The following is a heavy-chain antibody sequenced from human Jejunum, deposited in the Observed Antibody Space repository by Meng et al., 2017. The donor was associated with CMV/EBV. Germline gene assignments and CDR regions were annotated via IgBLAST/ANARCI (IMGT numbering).Heavy chain of an antibody. Sequence: AASGLKFRSDWMSWVRKAQGKGAEWVANIKQDGNEKDYVDAVKGRFTISRDNAENSLYLQMDGLRAEDTAVYYCARTVGATPFDYWGQGNLVTVSS. CDR1: GLKFRSDW. J-gene: IGHJ4*02. CDR3: ARTVGATPFDY. CDR2: IKQDGNEK. V-gene: IGHV3-7*01. D-gene: IGHD1-26*01.